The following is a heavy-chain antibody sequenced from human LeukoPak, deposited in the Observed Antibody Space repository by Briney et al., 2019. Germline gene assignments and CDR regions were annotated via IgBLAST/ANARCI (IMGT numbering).Heavy chain of an antibody. CDR3: ARCSLAFFDY. V-gene: IGHV3-21*01. CDR1: GFTFSRYA. Sequence: GGSLRLSCAASGFTFSRYAMNWVRQAPGKGLEWVSYISTGGDYKFYADSLKGRFTVSRDNAKNSLFLQMDSLRAEDTAVYYCARCSLAFFDYWGQGTLVTVSS. J-gene: IGHJ4*02. CDR2: ISTGGDYK. D-gene: IGHD3-10*02.